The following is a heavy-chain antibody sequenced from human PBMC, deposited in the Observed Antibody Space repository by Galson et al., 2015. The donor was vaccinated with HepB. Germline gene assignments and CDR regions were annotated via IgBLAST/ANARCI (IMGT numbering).Heavy chain of an antibody. CDR3: ARHSNEVLDYDFWSDLDY. CDR1: GFTFSSYW. V-gene: IGHV3-7*03. CDR2: IKQDGSEK. J-gene: IGHJ4*02. Sequence: SLRLSCAASGFTFSSYWMSWVRQAPGKGLEWVANIKQDGSEKYYVDSVKGRFTISRDNAKNSLYLQMNSLRAEDTAVYYCARHSNEVLDYDFWSDLDYWGQGTLVTVSS. D-gene: IGHD3-3*01.